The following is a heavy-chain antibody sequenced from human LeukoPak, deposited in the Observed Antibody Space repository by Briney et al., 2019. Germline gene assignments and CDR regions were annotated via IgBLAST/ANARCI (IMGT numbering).Heavy chain of an antibody. V-gene: IGHV4-59*01. CDR1: GGSISPYY. D-gene: IGHD2-15*01. CDR2: IYYSGST. J-gene: IGHJ3*02. CDR3: ARTLGYCSGGSCYQYAFDI. Sequence: SETLSLTCTVSGGSISPYYWSWIRQPPGKGLEWIGYIYYSGSTNYIPSLKSRVIISVDTSKNQFSLKLSSVTAADTAVYYCARTLGYCSGGSCYQYAFDIWGLGTMVTVSA.